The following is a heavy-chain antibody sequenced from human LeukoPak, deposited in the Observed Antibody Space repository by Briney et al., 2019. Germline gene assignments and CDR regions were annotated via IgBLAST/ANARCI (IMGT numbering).Heavy chain of an antibody. Sequence: GGSLRLSCAASGFTFSSYGMPWVRQAPGKGLEWVAVIWYDGSNKYYADSVKGRFTISRDNSKNTLYLQMNSLRAEDTAVYYCARGGGYNPFDYWGQGTLVTVSS. CDR2: IWYDGSNK. CDR3: ARGGGYNPFDY. D-gene: IGHD5-24*01. J-gene: IGHJ4*02. CDR1: GFTFSSYG. V-gene: IGHV3-33*01.